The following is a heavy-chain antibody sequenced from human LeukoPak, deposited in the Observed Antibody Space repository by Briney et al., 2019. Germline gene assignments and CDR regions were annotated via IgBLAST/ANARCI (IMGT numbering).Heavy chain of an antibody. J-gene: IGHJ6*02. CDR1: GFTFSSYW. CDR2: INSDGSST. V-gene: IGHV3-74*01. Sequence: GGSLRLSCVVSGFTFSSYWMNWVRQAPGKGLVWVSRINSDGSSTSYADSVKGRFTISRDNAKNTLYLQMNSLRAEDTAVYYCAREVVIFPDYYYYGMDVWGQGTTVTVSS. CDR3: AREVVIFPDYYYYGMDV. D-gene: IGHD2/OR15-2a*01.